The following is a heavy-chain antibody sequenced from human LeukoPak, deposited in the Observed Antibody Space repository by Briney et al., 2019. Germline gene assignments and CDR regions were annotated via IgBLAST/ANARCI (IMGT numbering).Heavy chain of an antibody. CDR3: ARAPATAYNRCFDY. CDR2: INPNSGGT. V-gene: IGHV1-2*02. CDR1: GYTFTGYY. D-gene: IGHD2-2*01. J-gene: IGHJ4*02. Sequence: ASVKVSCKASGYTFTGYYMHWVRQAPGQGPEWMGWINPNSGGTNYAQKFQGRVTMTRDTSISTAYMELSRLRSDDTAVYYCARAPATAYNRCFDYWGQGTLVTVSS.